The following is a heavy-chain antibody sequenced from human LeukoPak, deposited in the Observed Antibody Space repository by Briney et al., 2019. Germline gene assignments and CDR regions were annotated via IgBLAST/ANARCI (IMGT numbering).Heavy chain of an antibody. V-gene: IGHV3-23*01. CDR3: AKGFYCSSSTCLDY. CDR2: VSGSGGNT. CDR1: GFTFSNFD. D-gene: IGHD2-2*01. J-gene: IGHJ4*02. Sequence: GGSLRLSCAASGFTFSNFDMNWVRQAPGKGLEWVSAVSGSGGNTHYADSVKGRFTISRDNSKNTLYLQMNSLRAEDTAVYYCAKGFYCSSSTCLDYWGQGTLVTVSS.